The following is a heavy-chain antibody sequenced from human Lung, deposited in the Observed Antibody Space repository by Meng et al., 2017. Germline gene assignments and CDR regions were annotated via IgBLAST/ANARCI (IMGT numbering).Heavy chain of an antibody. V-gene: IGHV1-18*01. Sequence: HVQLLQSGAEVKPPRASFTLSCKASDYTFTGYGVCWVRQAPGQGLEWMAWLGAHPGDTSFAPKFLGRVTVTADTATATAYMELRSLRSDDTAVYYCARGTPGRSYCDYWGLGTLVTVSS. J-gene: IGHJ4*02. D-gene: IGHD3-10*01. CDR2: LGAHPGDT. CDR3: ARGTPGRSYCDY. CDR1: DYTFTGYG.